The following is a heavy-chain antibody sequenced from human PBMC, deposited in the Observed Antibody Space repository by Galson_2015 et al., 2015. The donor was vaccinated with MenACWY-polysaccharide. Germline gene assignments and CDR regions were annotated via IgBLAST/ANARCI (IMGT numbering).Heavy chain of an antibody. D-gene: IGHD2-21*02. J-gene: IGHJ4*02. V-gene: IGHV4-39*01. CDR2: YYSGTT. Sequence: YYSGTTYYNPSLKSRVTISVDTSKNQFSLKLSSVTAADTAVYYCARNPYCGGDCYWVWGQGTLVTVSS. CDR3: ARNPYCGGDCYWV.